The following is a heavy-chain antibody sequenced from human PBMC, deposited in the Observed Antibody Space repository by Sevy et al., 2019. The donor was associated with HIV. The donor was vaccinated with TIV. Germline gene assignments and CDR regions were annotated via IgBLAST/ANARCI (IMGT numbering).Heavy chain of an antibody. J-gene: IGHJ4*02. CDR3: VRELWPGDY. Sequence: GGSLRLSCVASGFSFSDSWMAWVRKAPGKGLEWVANIYQDGSQKNYVDSVKGRFTISRDNAKKSVYLQMNSLRVDDTAIYYCVRELWPGDYWGQGTLVTVSS. CDR1: GFSFSDSW. D-gene: IGHD2-21*01. V-gene: IGHV3-7*01. CDR2: IYQDGSQK.